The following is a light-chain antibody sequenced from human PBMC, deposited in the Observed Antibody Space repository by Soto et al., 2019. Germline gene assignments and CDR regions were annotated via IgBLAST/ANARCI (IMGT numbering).Light chain of an antibody. Sequence: EIVMTQSPATLSVSPGERATLSCRASQSVSSNLAWYQQQPGQAPRLLIYGASTRATGIPARFSGSGSGTEFTLTISSLQSEDFAVYYCQQYNNWPRTYGQGTKPEIK. CDR2: GAS. V-gene: IGKV3-15*01. J-gene: IGKJ2*01. CDR3: QQYNNWPRT. CDR1: QSVSSN.